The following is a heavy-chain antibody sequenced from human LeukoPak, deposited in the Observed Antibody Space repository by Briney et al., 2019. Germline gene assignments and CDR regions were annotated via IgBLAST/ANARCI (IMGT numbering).Heavy chain of an antibody. CDR2: INPNIGGT. D-gene: IGHD4-17*01. Sequence: ASVKVSCKASGYTFTGYYMHWVRQAPGQGLEWMGWINPNIGGTNYAQKFQGRVTMTRDTSISTAYMELSRLRSDDTAVYYCAGDPAMTTVTTWDDYWGQGTLVTVSS. V-gene: IGHV1-2*02. J-gene: IGHJ4*02. CDR1: GYTFTGYY. CDR3: AGDPAMTTVTTWDDY.